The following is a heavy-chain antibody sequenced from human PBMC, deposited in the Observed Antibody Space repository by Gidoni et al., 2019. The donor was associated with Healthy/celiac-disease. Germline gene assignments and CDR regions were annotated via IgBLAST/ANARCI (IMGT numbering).Heavy chain of an antibody. CDR2: RYTSGST. CDR1: GGSISSGSYY. V-gene: IGHV4-61*02. CDR3: ARARYSYAGDAFDI. Sequence: QVQLQASCPGLVKPSQTLSLTCTVSGGSISSGSYYRSWIRQHAGKGLEWIGRRYTSGSTNYNTSVKSRVTISVDKSKNQFALKLSSVTAADTDVYYCARARYSYAGDAFDIWGQGTMVTVSS. J-gene: IGHJ3*02. D-gene: IGHD5-18*01.